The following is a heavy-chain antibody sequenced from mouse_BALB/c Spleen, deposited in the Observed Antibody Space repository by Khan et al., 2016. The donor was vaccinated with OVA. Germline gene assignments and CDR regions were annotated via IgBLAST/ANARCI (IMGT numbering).Heavy chain of an antibody. Sequence: QVQLKQSGAELAKPGASVKMSCKASGYIFINYWILWVKQRPGQGLEWIGYINPSTGYTEYNQNFKDRATLTADKSSSTVYMQLSSLTSEDSAVYYCARRGLRWDFDYWGQGTTLTVSS. CDR2: INPSTGYT. J-gene: IGHJ2*01. D-gene: IGHD1-1*01. V-gene: IGHV1-7*01. CDR1: GYIFINYW. CDR3: ARRGLRWDFDY.